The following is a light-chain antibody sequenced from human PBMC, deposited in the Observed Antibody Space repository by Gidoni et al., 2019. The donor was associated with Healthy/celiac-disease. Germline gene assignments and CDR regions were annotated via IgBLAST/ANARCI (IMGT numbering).Light chain of an antibody. CDR2: GAS. V-gene: IGKV3-20*01. CDR3: QQYGSSTYT. CDR1: QSVSSSY. J-gene: IGKJ2*01. Sequence: EIVLTQSPGTLSLSPGERATLSCRASQSVSSSYLAWYKQNPGQAPRLFIYGASSSATGIPYRGSGSGSGTDFTISISRLEAEDFEEYYWQQYGSSTYTFGQGTKLEIK.